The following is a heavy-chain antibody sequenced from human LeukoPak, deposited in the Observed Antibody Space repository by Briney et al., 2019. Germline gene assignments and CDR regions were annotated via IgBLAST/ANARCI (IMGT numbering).Heavy chain of an antibody. CDR3: ARVRFEQQLIYYYYYMDV. D-gene: IGHD6-13*01. Sequence: KSGGSLRLSCVGSAFTFSEYSMSWIRQAPGRELEWISSITESGGTEYYADSVKGRFSISRDNAKSALYLQMNSLRAEDTAVYYCARVRFEQQLIYYYYYMDVWGKGTTVTVSS. V-gene: IGHV3-11*01. CDR1: AFTFSEYS. CDR2: ITESGGTE. J-gene: IGHJ6*03.